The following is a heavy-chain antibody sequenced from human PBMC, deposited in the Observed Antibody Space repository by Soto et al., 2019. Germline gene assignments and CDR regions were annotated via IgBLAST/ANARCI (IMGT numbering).Heavy chain of an antibody. CDR2: IYHSGST. Sequence: TQSLTCAVSGGSISSGGYSWSWIRQPPGKGLEWIGYIYHSGSTYYNPSLKSRVTISVGKSKNQFSLKLSSVTAADTAVYYCARDQLEGNWFNPWGQGTLVTVSS. J-gene: IGHJ5*02. CDR1: GGSISSGGYS. CDR3: ARDQLEGNWFNP. V-gene: IGHV4-30-2*01. D-gene: IGHD1-1*01.